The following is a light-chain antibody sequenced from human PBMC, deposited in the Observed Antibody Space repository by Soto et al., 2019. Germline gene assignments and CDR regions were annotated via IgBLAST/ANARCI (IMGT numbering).Light chain of an antibody. J-gene: IGKJ1*01. V-gene: IGKV1-5*03. CDR3: QHYNSYSEA. Sequence: DIKMTQSPSTLSASVGDRVTITCRASQSISSWLAWYQQKPGKAPNLLIHKASHLESGVPSRFSGSGSGTEFTLTISSLQPDDFATYYCQHYNSYSEAFGQGTKV. CDR2: KAS. CDR1: QSISSW.